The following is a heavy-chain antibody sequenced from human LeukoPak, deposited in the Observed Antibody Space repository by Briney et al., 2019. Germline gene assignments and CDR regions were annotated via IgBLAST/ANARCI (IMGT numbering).Heavy chain of an antibody. CDR3: VRVKAAFYRSGWYYFDY. V-gene: IGHV4-39*07. D-gene: IGHD6-19*01. CDR1: GGSISGVGYY. CDR2: IYYSGST. J-gene: IGHJ4*02. Sequence: SETLSLTCTVSGGSISGVGYYWGWIRQPPGKGLEWIGSIYYSGSTYYNPSLKSRVTLSVDTSKNQFSLKVSSVTAADTAVYYCVRVKAAFYRSGWYYFDYWGQGTLVTVSS.